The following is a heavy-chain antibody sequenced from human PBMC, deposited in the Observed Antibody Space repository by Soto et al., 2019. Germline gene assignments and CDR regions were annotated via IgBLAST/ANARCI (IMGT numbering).Heavy chain of an antibody. J-gene: IGHJ5*01. CDR1: GFTFSMFS. V-gene: IGHV3-64D*06. Sequence: PGGSLRLSCSASGFTFSMFSMHWVRQAPGKGLEYVSGISSNGDSTYYADSVKGRFTISRDNSKNTLYLQMSSLRAVDTAVYYCVHPRSTVQIPPTWGQETLVAASS. CDR3: VHPRSTVQIPPT. D-gene: IGHD4-17*01. CDR2: ISSNGDST.